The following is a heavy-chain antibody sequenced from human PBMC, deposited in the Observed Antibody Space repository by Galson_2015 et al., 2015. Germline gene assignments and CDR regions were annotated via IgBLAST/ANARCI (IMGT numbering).Heavy chain of an antibody. CDR3: AKGEIYSNYLPSKYGMDV. CDR1: GFTFSSYG. V-gene: IGHV3-30*18. J-gene: IGHJ6*02. Sequence: SLRLSCAASGFTFSSYGMHWVRQAPGKGLEWVAVISYDGSNKYYADSVKGRFTISRDNSKNTLYLQMNSLRAEDTAVYYCAKGEIYSNYLPSKYGMDVWGQGTTVTVSS. CDR2: ISYDGSNK. D-gene: IGHD4-11*01.